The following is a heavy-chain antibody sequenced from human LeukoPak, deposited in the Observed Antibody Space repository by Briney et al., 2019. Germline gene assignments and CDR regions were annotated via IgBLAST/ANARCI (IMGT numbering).Heavy chain of an antibody. J-gene: IGHJ4*02. CDR1: GFTFSSYA. D-gene: IGHD3-9*01. CDR2: VISSGGST. V-gene: IGHV3-23*01. CDR3: AKGPLVDPSNFDY. Sequence: TGGSLRLSCAASGFTFSSYAMTWVRQAPGKGLEWVSGVISSGGSTFYADSVKGRFTISRDNSKNTLYLQMNSLRAEDTAVYYCAKGPLVDPSNFDYWGQGTLVTVSS.